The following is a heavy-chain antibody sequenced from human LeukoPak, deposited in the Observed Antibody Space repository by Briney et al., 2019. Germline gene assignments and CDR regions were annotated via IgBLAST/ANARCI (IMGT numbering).Heavy chain of an antibody. V-gene: IGHV3-53*01. J-gene: IGHJ3*02. CDR2: IYSGGST. CDR1: GFTVSSNY. CDR3: ARDLYYDDAFDI. D-gene: IGHD3-22*01. Sequence: TGGSLRLSCAASGFTVSSNYMSWVRQAPGKGLEWVSVIYSGGSTYYADSVKGRFTISRDNSKNTLYLQMNSLRAEDTAVYYCARDLYYDDAFDIWGQGTMVTVSS.